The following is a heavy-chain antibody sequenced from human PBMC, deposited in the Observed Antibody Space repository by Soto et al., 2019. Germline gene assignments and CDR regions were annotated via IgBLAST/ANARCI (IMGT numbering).Heavy chain of an antibody. CDR2: FDPEDGET. CDR3: ATVPRITIFGVVIYYYYGMDV. CDR1: GYTLTELS. Sequence: ASVKVSCKVSGYTLTELSMHWVRQAPGKGLEWMGGFDPEDGETIYAQKFQGRVTMTEDTSTDTAYMELSSLRSEDTAVYYCATVPRITIFGVVIYYYYGMDVWGQGTTVTVSS. D-gene: IGHD3-3*01. V-gene: IGHV1-24*01. J-gene: IGHJ6*02.